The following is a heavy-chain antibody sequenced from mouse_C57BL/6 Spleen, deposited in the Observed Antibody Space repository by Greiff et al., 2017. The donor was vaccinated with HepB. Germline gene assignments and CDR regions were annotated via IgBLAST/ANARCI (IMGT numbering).Heavy chain of an antibody. CDR3: ASGYYGSAPYAMDY. D-gene: IGHD1-1*01. V-gene: IGHV1-49*01. CDR2: FTMYSDAT. J-gene: IGHJ4*01. Sequence: LQESGAELVRPGSSVKLSCKDSYFAFMASAMHWVKQRPGHGLEWIGSFTMYSDATEYSENFKGKATLTANTSSSTAYMELSSLTSEDSAVYYGASGYYGSAPYAMDYWGQGASVTVSS. CDR1: YFAFMASA.